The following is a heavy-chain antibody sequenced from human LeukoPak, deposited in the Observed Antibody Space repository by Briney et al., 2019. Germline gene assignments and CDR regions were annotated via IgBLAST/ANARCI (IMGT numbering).Heavy chain of an antibody. J-gene: IGHJ4*02. D-gene: IGHD1-26*01. CDR1: GFTFSSYG. Sequence: GGSLRLSCAASGFTFSSYGMHWVRQAPGKGLEWVAFIRYDGSNKYYADSVKGRFTISRDNSKNTLYLQMNSLRAEDTAVYYCAKDSGSYDFFLYYFDYWGQGTLVTVSS. V-gene: IGHV3-30*02. CDR2: IRYDGSNK. CDR3: AKDSGSYDFFLYYFDY.